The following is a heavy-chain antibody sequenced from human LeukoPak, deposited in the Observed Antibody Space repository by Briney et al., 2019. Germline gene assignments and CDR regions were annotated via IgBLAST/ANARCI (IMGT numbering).Heavy chain of an antibody. J-gene: IGHJ4*02. CDR2: IYYSGST. V-gene: IGHV4-39*07. Sequence: SETLSLTCTVSRGCISSSSHYWGWIRQPPGKGLELIGSIYYSGSTYYNPSLKSRVTISVDTSKNQFSLKLSSVTAADTAVYYCRAFGDLEWLLKDYWGQGTLVTVSS. CDR3: RAFGDLEWLLKDY. D-gene: IGHD3-3*01. CDR1: RGCISSSSHY.